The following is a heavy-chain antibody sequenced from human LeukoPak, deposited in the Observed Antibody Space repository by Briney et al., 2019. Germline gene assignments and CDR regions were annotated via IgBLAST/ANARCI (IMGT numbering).Heavy chain of an antibody. CDR3: ARGGSGFYYYYYMDV. J-gene: IGHJ6*03. CDR2: ISTVSTYT. V-gene: IGHV3-21*01. Sequence: GGSLRLSCAASGFTFTDYSMTWVRQAPGKGLEWVSSISTVSTYTFYSDSVKGRFTISRDNRKNTLYLQMSSLSAEDTAVYYCARGGSGFYYYYYMDVWGRGTAVTVSS. CDR1: GFTFTDYS. D-gene: IGHD6-25*01.